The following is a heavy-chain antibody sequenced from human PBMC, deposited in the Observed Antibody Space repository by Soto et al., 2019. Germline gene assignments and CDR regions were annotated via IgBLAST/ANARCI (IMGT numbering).Heavy chain of an antibody. CDR2: IIPILGIA. D-gene: IGHD3-10*01. CDR3: ARHFTMVRAAAFDC. V-gene: IGHV1-69*02. J-gene: IGHJ4*02. CDR1: GGTFSSYT. Sequence: QVQLVQSGAEVKKPGSSVKVSCKASGGTFSSYTISWVRQAPGQGLEWMGRIIPILGIANYAQKFQGRVTITADKSASTAYMELRSLRSEVTAVYYCARHFTMVRAAAFDCWGQGSLVIVSS.